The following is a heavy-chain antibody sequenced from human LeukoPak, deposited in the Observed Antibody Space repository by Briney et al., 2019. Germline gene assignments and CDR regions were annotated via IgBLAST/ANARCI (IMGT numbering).Heavy chain of an antibody. J-gene: IGHJ5*02. D-gene: IGHD3-10*01. V-gene: IGHV3-9*01. Sequence: LRLSCAASGFTFDDYAMHWVRQAPGKGLEWVSGISWNSGSIGYADSVKGRFTISRDNAKNSLYLQMNSLRAEDTALYYCAKATMVRGVISDWFDPWGQGTLVTVSS. CDR1: GFTFDDYA. CDR2: ISWNSGSI. CDR3: AKATMVRGVISDWFDP.